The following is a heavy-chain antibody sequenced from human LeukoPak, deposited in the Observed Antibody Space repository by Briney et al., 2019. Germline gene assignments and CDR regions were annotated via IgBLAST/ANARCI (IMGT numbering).Heavy chain of an antibody. V-gene: IGHV3-15*01. CDR3: TTPGSPSDFDY. D-gene: IGHD2-15*01. CDR1: GFTFSNAW. Sequence: GGSLRLSCAASGFTFSNAWMSWGRQAPGKGLERVGRIKSKPAGGTTDHAAPVKGRFTITRDDSKNTLYLQMNSLKTDATAVYYCTTPGSPSDFDYWGQGTLVTVSS. J-gene: IGHJ4*02. CDR2: IKSKPAGGTT.